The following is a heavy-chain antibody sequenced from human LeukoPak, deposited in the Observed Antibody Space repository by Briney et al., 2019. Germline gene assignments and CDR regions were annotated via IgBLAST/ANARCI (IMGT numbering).Heavy chain of an antibody. V-gene: IGHV1-69*05. J-gene: IGHJ4*02. CDR3: ARWELAAGTSDY. D-gene: IGHD6-13*01. CDR2: IIPIFGTA. CDR1: VGTFSSYA. Sequence: ASVKVSCKASVGTFSSYAISWVRQAPGQGLEWMGGIIPIFGTANYAQKFQGRVTITTDESTSTAYMELSSLRSEDTAVYYCARWELAAGTSDYWGQGTLVTVSS.